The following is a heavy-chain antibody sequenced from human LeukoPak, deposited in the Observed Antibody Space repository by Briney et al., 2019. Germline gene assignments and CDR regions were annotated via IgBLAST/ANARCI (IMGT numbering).Heavy chain of an antibody. Sequence: GRSLRLSCAASGFTFSSYAMHWVRQAPGKGLEWVAVISYDGSNKYYADSVKGRFTISRDNSKNTLYLQMSSLRAEDTAVYYCARTVYGDYEYYFDYWGQGTLVTVSS. J-gene: IGHJ4*02. CDR1: GFTFSSYA. CDR3: ARTVYGDYEYYFDY. V-gene: IGHV3-30-3*01. D-gene: IGHD4-17*01. CDR2: ISYDGSNK.